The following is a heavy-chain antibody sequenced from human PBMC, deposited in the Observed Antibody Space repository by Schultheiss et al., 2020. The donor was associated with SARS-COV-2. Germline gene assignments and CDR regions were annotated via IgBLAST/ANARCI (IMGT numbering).Heavy chain of an antibody. J-gene: IGHJ4*02. Sequence: SETLSLTCAVYGGSFSGYYWSWIRQPPGKGLEWIGEINHSGGTNYNSSLKSRVTISVATSKNQFSLKLSSVTAADTAVYYCARGGSFRQWLVFPHSSGDYWGQGTLVTVSS. CDR1: GGSFSGYY. CDR2: INHSGGT. CDR3: ARGGSFRQWLVFPHSSGDY. V-gene: IGHV4-34*01. D-gene: IGHD6-19*01.